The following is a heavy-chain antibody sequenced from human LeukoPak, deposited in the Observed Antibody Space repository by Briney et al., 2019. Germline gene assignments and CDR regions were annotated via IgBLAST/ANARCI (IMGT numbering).Heavy chain of an antibody. Sequence: SGTLSLTCAVSGYSVNRGQYWGWGRQPPGKGREGIGSMYHSGSTYYNPSLKSRVTISVDTSKNQFSLRLSSVTAADTAVYYCARHRGNYFDYWGQGTLVTVSS. CDR1: GYSVNRGQY. D-gene: IGHD3-10*01. V-gene: IGHV4-38-2*01. CDR2: MYHSGST. J-gene: IGHJ4*02. CDR3: ARHRGNYFDY.